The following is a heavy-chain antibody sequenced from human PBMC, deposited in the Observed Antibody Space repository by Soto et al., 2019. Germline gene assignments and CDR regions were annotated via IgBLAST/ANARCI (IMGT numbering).Heavy chain of an antibody. V-gene: IGHV4-34*01. CDR1: GGSFSGYY. Sequence: SETLSLTCAVYGGSFSGYYWPCIRQPPGKGLEWIAEITHSGSTNYSPSLKIRLTISVDTSKNKFSLRMTSVTAADTALYYCARGRQDIIVEPAPSWFDPWGQGTLVTVSS. CDR2: ITHSGST. CDR3: ARGRQDIIVEPAPSWFDP. J-gene: IGHJ5*02. D-gene: IGHD2-2*01.